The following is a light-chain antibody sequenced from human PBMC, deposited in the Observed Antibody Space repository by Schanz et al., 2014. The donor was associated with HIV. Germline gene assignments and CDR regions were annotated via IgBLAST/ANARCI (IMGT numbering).Light chain of an antibody. CDR3: SSYADSNNYV. J-gene: IGLJ1*01. CDR2: EVT. Sequence: QSVLTQPASVSGSPGQSITISCTGTSSDVGSYNLVSWYQQHPGRAPKLIIYEVTKWPSGVSNRFSGSRSGNTASLTISGLQAEDEADYYCSSYADSNNYVFGTGTKLTVL. V-gene: IGLV2-23*02. CDR1: SSDVGSYNL.